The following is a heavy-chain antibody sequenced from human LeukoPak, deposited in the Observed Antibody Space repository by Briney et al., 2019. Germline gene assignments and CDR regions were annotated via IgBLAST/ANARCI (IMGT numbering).Heavy chain of an antibody. Sequence: SETLSLTCAVYGGSFSGYYWSWIRQPPGKGLEWIGEINLSGSTNYNPSLKSRVTISVDTSKNQFSLKLSSVTAADTAVYYCARGRLAVAGRYYYYGMDVWGQGTTVTVSS. CDR1: GGSFSGYY. CDR3: ARGRLAVAGRYYYYGMDV. J-gene: IGHJ6*02. CDR2: INLSGST. V-gene: IGHV4-34*01. D-gene: IGHD6-19*01.